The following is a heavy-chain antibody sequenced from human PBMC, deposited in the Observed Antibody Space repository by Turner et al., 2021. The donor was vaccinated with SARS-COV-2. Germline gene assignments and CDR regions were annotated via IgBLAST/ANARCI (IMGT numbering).Heavy chain of an antibody. CDR3: ARDSHCIWNYVAS. D-gene: IGHD3-16*01. Sequence: QVQLQESGPGLVKPSETLSLTCSVSGGSISSDYWSWIRQPAGKGLEWIGRISVTGGTNYNPSLNSRLSMSVDTSKNQVSLTLTSVTAADTAIYYCARDSHCIWNYVASWGHGILVTVSS. CDR1: GGSISSDY. V-gene: IGHV4-4*07. J-gene: IGHJ5*01. CDR2: ISVTGGT.